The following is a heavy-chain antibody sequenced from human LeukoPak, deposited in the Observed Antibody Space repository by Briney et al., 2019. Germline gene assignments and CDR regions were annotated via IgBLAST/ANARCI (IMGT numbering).Heavy chain of an antibody. CDR3: AKGAEWELPYYFDY. D-gene: IGHD1-26*01. V-gene: IGHV3-9*01. J-gene: IGHJ4*02. CDR1: GFTFDDYG. Sequence: PGGSLRLSCAASGFTFDDYGMSWVRQAPGKGLEWVSGISWNSGSIGYADSVKGRFTISRDNAKNSLYLQMNSLRAEDTALYYCAKGAEWELPYYFDYWGQGTLVTVSS. CDR2: ISWNSGSI.